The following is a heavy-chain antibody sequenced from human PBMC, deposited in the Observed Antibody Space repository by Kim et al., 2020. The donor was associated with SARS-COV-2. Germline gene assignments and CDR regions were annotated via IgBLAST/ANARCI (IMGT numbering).Heavy chain of an antibody. CDR2: IYYSGST. V-gene: IGHV4-59*13. CDR3: ARGGQHLYYGMDV. CDR1: GGSISSYY. J-gene: IGHJ6*02. Sequence: SETLSLTCTVSGGSISSYYWSWIRQPPGKGLEWIGYIYYSGSTNYNPSLKSRVTISVDTSKNQFSLKLSSVTAADTAVYYCARGGQHLYYGMDVWGQGTTVTVSS. D-gene: IGHD6-13*01.